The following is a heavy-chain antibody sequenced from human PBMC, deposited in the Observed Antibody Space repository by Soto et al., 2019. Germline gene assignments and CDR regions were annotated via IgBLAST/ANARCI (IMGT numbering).Heavy chain of an antibody. CDR2: ISYDGSNK. Sequence: QVQLVESGGGVVQPGRSLRLSCAASGFTFSSYGMHWVRQAPGKGLEWVAVISYDGSNKYYADSVKGRFTISRDNSKNTLYLQMNSLRAEDTAVYYCAKDQHYYDSSGYPYYYGMDVWGQGTTVTVSS. J-gene: IGHJ6*02. D-gene: IGHD3-22*01. CDR3: AKDQHYYDSSGYPYYYGMDV. V-gene: IGHV3-30*18. CDR1: GFTFSSYG.